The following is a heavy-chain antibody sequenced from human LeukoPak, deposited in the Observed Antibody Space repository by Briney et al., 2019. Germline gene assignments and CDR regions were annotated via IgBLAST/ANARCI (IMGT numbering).Heavy chain of an antibody. Sequence: AGGSLRLSCAASGFTISSYAMHWVRQAPGKGLEWVAVISYDGSNKYYADSVKGRFTISRDNSKNTLYLQMNSLRAEDTAVYYCAKEDYCGGDCYSPFDYWGQGTLVTVSS. CDR2: ISYDGSNK. J-gene: IGHJ4*02. D-gene: IGHD2-21*02. CDR3: AKEDYCGGDCYSPFDY. V-gene: IGHV3-30*01. CDR1: GFTISSYA.